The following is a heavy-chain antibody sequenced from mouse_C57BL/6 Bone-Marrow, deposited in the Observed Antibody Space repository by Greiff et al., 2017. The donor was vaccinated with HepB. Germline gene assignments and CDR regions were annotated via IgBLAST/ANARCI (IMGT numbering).Heavy chain of an antibody. Sequence: QVQLKQSGPGILQPSQTLSLTCSFSGFSLSTFGMGVGWIRQPSGKGLEWLAHIWWDDDKYYNPALKSRLTISKDTSKNQVFLKIANVDTADTATYYCARIVYYGNYWYFDVWGTGTTVTVSS. J-gene: IGHJ1*03. V-gene: IGHV8-8*01. D-gene: IGHD2-1*01. CDR3: ARIVYYGNYWYFDV. CDR1: GFSLSTFGMG. CDR2: IWWDDDK.